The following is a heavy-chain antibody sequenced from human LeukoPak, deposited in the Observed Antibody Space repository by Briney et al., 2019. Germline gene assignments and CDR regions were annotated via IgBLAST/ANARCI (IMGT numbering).Heavy chain of an antibody. CDR3: AKDGGLWVSAHWGDS. Sequence: GGSLRLSCAASGFTFSSYSMNWVRQAPGKGLEWVSTITTSDGNTYYADSVKGRFTVSRDNSKNTLYLQMNSLRAEDTAVYYCAKDGGLWVSAHWGDSWGRGTLVTVSS. CDR2: ITTSDGNT. V-gene: IGHV3-23*01. J-gene: IGHJ4*02. CDR1: GFTFSSYS. D-gene: IGHD7-27*01.